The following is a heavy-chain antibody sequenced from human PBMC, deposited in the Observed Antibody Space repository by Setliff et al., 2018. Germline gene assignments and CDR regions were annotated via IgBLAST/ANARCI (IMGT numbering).Heavy chain of an antibody. CDR3: AKNFRLTPADLNAFDI. J-gene: IGHJ3*02. V-gene: IGHV3-33*06. Sequence: PGGSLRLSCAASGFTFSSYGMHWARQAPGKGLEWVAVIWYDGSNKYYADSVKGRFTISRDNSKNTLYLQMNSLRAEDTAVYYCAKNFRLTPADLNAFDIWGQGTMVTVSS. CDR2: IWYDGSNK. D-gene: IGHD4-17*01. CDR1: GFTFSSYG.